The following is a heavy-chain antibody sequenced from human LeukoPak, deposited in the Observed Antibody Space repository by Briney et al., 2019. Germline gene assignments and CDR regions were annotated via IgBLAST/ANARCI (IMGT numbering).Heavy chain of an antibody. V-gene: IGHV1-69*13. Sequence: SVKVSCKASGGTFSSYAISWVRQAPGQGLEWMGGIIPIFGTANYAQKFQGRVTITAGESTSTAYMELSSLRSEDTAVYYCARDLEDYGSSLSNWFDPWGQGTLVTVSS. D-gene: IGHD6-13*01. CDR2: IIPIFGTA. J-gene: IGHJ5*02. CDR3: ARDLEDYGSSLSNWFDP. CDR1: GGTFSSYA.